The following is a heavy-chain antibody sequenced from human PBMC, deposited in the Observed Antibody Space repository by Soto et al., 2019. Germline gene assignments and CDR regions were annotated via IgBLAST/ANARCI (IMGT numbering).Heavy chain of an antibody. Sequence: QVQLVESGGGVVQPGRSLRLSCAVSGFTFSGYGMHWVRQAPGKVLEWVALISYDGSNKYYADSVKGRFTISRDNSKNTLYLQMNSLRAEDAAVYYCAKDKGPYSYGPYGMDVWGQGTTVTVSS. J-gene: IGHJ6*02. D-gene: IGHD5-18*01. CDR1: GFTFSGYG. CDR2: ISYDGSNK. V-gene: IGHV3-30*18. CDR3: AKDKGPYSYGPYGMDV.